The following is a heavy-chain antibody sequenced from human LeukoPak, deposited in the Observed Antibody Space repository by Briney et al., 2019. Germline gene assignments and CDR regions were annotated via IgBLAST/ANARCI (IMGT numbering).Heavy chain of an antibody. Sequence: GGSLRLSCAATGFTFSYYWMSWFRQAPGKWLEWVANIKYDGREKQYVDSVKGRFTISRDNAKNSLFLQMNSLRAEDTAVYYCARYLNSGPEDFWGQGTLVTVSS. D-gene: IGHD1-26*01. CDR3: ARYLNSGPEDF. CDR2: IKYDGREK. CDR1: GFTFSYYW. V-gene: IGHV3-7*01. J-gene: IGHJ4*02.